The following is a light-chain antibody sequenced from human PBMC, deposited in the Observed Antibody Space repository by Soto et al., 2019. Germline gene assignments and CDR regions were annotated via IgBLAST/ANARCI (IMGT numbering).Light chain of an antibody. J-gene: IGKJ5*01. CDR1: QSISTS. CDR2: GAS. CDR3: QQNYCIPIT. V-gene: IGKV1-39*01. Sequence: DIQMTQSPSSLSASVGDRVTITCRASQSISTSLNWYHQKPGKAPDLLIYGASSLQSGGTSRFTGSGSWTDFTLTITDLQPEEFATYYCQQNYCIPITFGQGTRLEIK.